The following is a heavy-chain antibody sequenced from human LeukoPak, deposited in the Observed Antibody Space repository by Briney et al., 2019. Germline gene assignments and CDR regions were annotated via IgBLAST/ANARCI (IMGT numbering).Heavy chain of an antibody. CDR2: ISYDGSNK. J-gene: IGHJ6*02. CDR3: ARADYSNYGGV. Sequence: GGSLRLSCAASGFTFSSYAMSWARQAPGKGLEWVAVISYDGSNKYYADSVKGRFTISRDNSKNTLYLQMNSLRAEDTAVYYCARADYSNYGGVWGQGTTVTVSS. CDR1: GFTFSSYA. D-gene: IGHD4-11*01. V-gene: IGHV3-30-3*01.